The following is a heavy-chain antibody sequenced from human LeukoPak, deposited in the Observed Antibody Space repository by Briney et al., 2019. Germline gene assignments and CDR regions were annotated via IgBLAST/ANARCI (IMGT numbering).Heavy chain of an antibody. CDR2: IEQDGSEE. J-gene: IGHJ4*02. CDR3: ATYSPTPRRRLDY. V-gene: IGHV3-7*01. Sequence: PGGSLRLSFAASGFIFSNYYVTWVRQAPGKGLGWGARIEQDGSEESYVDSAKGRFTISRDDAQNSVCLQMTSLRAEDTAVYYCATYSPTPRRRLDYWGQGTLVTVSS. CDR1: GFIFSNYY. D-gene: IGHD2-21*01.